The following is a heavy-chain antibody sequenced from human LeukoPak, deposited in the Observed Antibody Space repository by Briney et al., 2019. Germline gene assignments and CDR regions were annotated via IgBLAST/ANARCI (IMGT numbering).Heavy chain of an antibody. CDR2: IWYDGSNK. Sequence: GGSLRLSCAASGFTFSSYGMHWVRQAPGKGLEWVAVIWYDGSNKYYADSVKGRFTISRDNSKNTLYLQMSSLRAEDTAVYYCARDAYYYDSSFQYWGQGTLVTVSS. CDR1: GFTFSSYG. V-gene: IGHV3-33*01. J-gene: IGHJ4*02. D-gene: IGHD3-22*01. CDR3: ARDAYYYDSSFQY.